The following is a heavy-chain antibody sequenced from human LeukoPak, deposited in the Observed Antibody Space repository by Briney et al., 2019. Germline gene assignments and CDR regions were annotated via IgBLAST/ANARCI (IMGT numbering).Heavy chain of an antibody. CDR1: GYSIISGYY. J-gene: IGHJ3*02. CDR2: IYHSGST. V-gene: IGHV4-38-2*02. D-gene: IGHD3-16*01. CDR3: ASGGGGRSGAFDI. Sequence: SQTLSLTWTLSGYSIISGYYWGWIRQPPGKGLEWIGSIYHSGSTYYNPSLKSRVNITVDTSKNQFSLKLSSVTAADTAGYFCASGGGGRSGAFDIWGQGTMVTVSS.